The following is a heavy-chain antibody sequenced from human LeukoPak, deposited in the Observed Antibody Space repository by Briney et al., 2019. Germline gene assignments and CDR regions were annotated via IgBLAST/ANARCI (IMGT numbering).Heavy chain of an antibody. CDR3: ARAQLVPSYYFDY. J-gene: IGHJ4*02. CDR1: GFTVSSNY. V-gene: IGHV3-53*01. D-gene: IGHD6-6*01. Sequence: EGSLRLSCAASGFTVSSNYMSWIRHAPGKEVEWVSVIYSGGSTYYADSVKGRFTISRDNSKNTLYLQMNSLRAEDTAVYYCARAQLVPSYYFDYWGQGTLVTVSS. CDR2: IYSGGST.